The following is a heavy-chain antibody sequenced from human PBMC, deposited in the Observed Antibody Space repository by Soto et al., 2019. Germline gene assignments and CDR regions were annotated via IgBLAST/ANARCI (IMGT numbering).Heavy chain of an antibody. Sequence: GGSLRLSCVDSGSGFTFSDHYMDWVRQAPGKGLDWVGRITNKANGYTTEYAASVNGRFTISRDDSKNSLFLQMNNLTTEDTAVYYCTRGYSGLSIYAFDIWGQEAMVTVSS. CDR3: TRGYSGLSIYAFDI. CDR2: ITNKANGYTT. CDR1: GSGFTFSDHY. V-gene: IGHV3-72*01. D-gene: IGHD6-13*01. J-gene: IGHJ3*02.